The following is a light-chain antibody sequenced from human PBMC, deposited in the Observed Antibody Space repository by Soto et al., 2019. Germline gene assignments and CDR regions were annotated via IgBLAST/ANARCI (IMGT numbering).Light chain of an antibody. V-gene: IGKV2-28*01. CDR2: LGS. J-gene: IGKJ2*01. Sequence: DIVMTQSPLSLPVTPGEPASISCRSIQSLLHSTGNNFLDWYLQKPGQSPQLLIYLGSNRASGVPDRFSGSGSGTDFTLKISRVEAEDVGVYYCMQALQAPNTFGQGTKLEIK. CDR1: QSLLHSTGNNF. CDR3: MQALQAPNT.